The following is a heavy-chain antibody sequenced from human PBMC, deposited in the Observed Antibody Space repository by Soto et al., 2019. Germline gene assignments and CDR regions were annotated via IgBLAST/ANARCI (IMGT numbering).Heavy chain of an antibody. Sequence: QVQLQESGPGLVKPSQTLSLTCTVSGGSISSGGYYWSWIRQHPRKGLEWIGYIYYSGSTYNNLSRKSRVTISVDTSKNQFSLKLSSVTAADTAVYYCARGSSMVYAIALPFYFDYWGQGTLVTVSS. CDR1: GGSISSGGYY. V-gene: IGHV4-31*03. CDR2: IYYSGST. CDR3: ARGSSMVYAIALPFYFDY. D-gene: IGHD2-8*01. J-gene: IGHJ4*02.